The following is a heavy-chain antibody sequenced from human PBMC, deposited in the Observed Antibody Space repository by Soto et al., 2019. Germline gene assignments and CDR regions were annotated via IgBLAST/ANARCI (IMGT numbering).Heavy chain of an antibody. CDR1: GFTFSSYA. CDR2: ISSSGSTI. V-gene: IGHV3-48*04. CDR3: ARDVDYYGSGI. J-gene: IGHJ3*02. Sequence: PGGSLRLSCAASGFTFSSYAMHWVRQAPGKGLEWVSYISSSGSTIYYADAVKGRFTISRDNAKNSLYLQMNSLRAEDTAVYYCARDVDYYGSGIWGQGTMVTVSS. D-gene: IGHD3-10*01.